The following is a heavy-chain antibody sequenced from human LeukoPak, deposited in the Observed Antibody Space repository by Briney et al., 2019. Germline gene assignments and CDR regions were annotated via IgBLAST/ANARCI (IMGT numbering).Heavy chain of an antibody. Sequence: ASVKVSCKASGYTFTSYGISWVRHAPGQGLEWMGWISAYNGNTNYAQKLQGRVTMTTDTSTSTAYMELRSLRSDDTAVYYCARVVMSGTTSLLSNWFDPWGQGTLVTVSS. J-gene: IGHJ5*02. CDR3: ARVVMSGTTSLLSNWFDP. V-gene: IGHV1-18*01. D-gene: IGHD1-7*01. CDR2: ISAYNGNT. CDR1: GYTFTSYG.